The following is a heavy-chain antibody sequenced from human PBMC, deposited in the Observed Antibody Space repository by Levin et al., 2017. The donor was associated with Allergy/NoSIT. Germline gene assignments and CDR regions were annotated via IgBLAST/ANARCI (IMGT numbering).Heavy chain of an antibody. V-gene: IGHV1-69*13. D-gene: IGHD3-9*01. J-gene: IGHJ4*02. CDR2: IIPIFGTA. CDR1: GGTFSSYA. CDR3: ARGAALLRYFDWAW. Sequence: ASVKVSCKASGGTFSSYAISWVRQAPGQGLEWMGGIIPIFGTANYAQKFQGRVTITADESTSTAYMELSSLRSEDTAVYYCARGAALLRYFDWAWWGQGTLVTVSS.